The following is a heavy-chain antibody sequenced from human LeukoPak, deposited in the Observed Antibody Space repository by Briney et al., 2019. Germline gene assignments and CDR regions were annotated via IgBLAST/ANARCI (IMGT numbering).Heavy chain of an antibody. D-gene: IGHD3-22*01. J-gene: IGHJ4*02. CDR2: IYPGDSDT. Sequence: ESLKISCKGFGYDFSTYWIAWVRQMPGKGLEWMGIIYPGDSDTRYSPSFQGQVSISVDESISTAYLQWSSLKASDTAMYYCARQYYYDNTAHGDSWGQGTLVTVSS. CDR1: GYDFSTYW. V-gene: IGHV5-51*01. CDR3: ARQYYYDNTAHGDS.